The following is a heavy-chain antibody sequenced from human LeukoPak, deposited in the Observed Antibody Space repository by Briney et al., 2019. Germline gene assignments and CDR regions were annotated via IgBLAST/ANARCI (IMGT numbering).Heavy chain of an antibody. D-gene: IGHD1-26*01. V-gene: IGHV3-66*02. CDR2: IYSDGST. CDR1: GFTVGNNY. J-gene: IGHJ4*02. CDR3: ARDPVGGPTHGY. Sequence: GGSLRLSCAASGFTVGNNYMSWVRQAPGEGLEWVSVIYSDGSTYYADSVKARFTISRDNSKNTLYLQMNRLRADDTAVYYCARDPVGGPTHGYWGQGTLVTVSS.